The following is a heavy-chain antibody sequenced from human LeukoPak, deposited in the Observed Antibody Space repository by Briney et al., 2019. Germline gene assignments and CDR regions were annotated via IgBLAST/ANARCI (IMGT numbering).Heavy chain of an antibody. CDR3: ARHKDSGTPGTFDY. J-gene: IGHJ4*02. CDR2: IDPSDSYT. V-gene: IGHV5-10-1*01. Sequence: GEPLNISCQPSAYSFTSYWITWVREMPGKGLEWRGRIDPSDSYTNYSPSLQRHVTISADKSISTAYLQRSSLKASDTAMYYCARHKDSGTPGTFDYWGQGTLVTVSS. D-gene: IGHD3-10*01. CDR1: AYSFTSYW.